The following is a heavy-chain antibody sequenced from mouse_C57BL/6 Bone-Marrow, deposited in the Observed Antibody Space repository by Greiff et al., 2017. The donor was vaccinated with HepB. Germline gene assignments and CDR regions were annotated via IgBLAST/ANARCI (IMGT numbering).Heavy chain of an antibody. J-gene: IGHJ2*01. D-gene: IGHD1-1*01. CDR3: ARNPGSSFFYFDY. CDR2: IWTGGGT. V-gene: IGHV2-9-1*01. Sequence: VQLVESGPGLVAPSQSLSITCTVSGFSLTSYAINWVRQPPGKGLEWLGVIWTGGGTNYNSALKSRLSISKDNSKSQVFLKMNSLQTDDTARYYCARNPGSSFFYFDYWGQGTTLTVSS. CDR1: GFSLTSYA.